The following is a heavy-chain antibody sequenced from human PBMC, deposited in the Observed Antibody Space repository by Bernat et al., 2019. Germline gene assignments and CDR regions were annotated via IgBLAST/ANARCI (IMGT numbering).Heavy chain of an antibody. D-gene: IGHD1-26*01. Sequence: QVQLVESGGGVVQPGRSLRLSCAASGFTFSSYGMHWVRQAPGKGLEWVAVISYDGSNQYYADSVKGRFTISRDNSKNTLYLQMNSLRAEDTAVYYCAKCRGKGELPPPLDYWGQGTLVTVSS. CDR2: ISYDGSNQ. CDR3: AKCRGKGELPPPLDY. V-gene: IGHV3-30*18. CDR1: GFTFSSYG. J-gene: IGHJ4*02.